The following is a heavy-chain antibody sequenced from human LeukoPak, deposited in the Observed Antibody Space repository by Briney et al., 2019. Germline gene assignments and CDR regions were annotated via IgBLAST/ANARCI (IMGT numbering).Heavy chain of an antibody. V-gene: IGHV3-74*01. D-gene: IGHD6-13*01. Sequence: GGSLRLSCAASGFTFSSYWMHWVRQAPGKGLVWVSRINSDGSSTSYADSVKGRFTISRDNSKNTLYLQMNSLRAEDTAVYYCARSIAAAGIDNYFDYWGQGTLVTVSS. J-gene: IGHJ4*02. CDR1: GFTFSSYW. CDR3: ARSIAAAGIDNYFDY. CDR2: INSDGSST.